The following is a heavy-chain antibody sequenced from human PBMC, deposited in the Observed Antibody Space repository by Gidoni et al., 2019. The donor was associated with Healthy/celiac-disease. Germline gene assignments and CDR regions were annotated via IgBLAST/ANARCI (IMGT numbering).Heavy chain of an antibody. Sequence: QVQLQESGPGLVKPSQTLSLTCTFSGGSISSGSYYWSWIRQHAGKGLEWIGRIYTSGSTNYNPSLKSRVTISVDTSKNQFSLKLSSVTAADTAVYYCARDLDDSSGYLDYWGQGTLVTVSS. D-gene: IGHD3-22*01. CDR2: IYTSGST. V-gene: IGHV4-61*02. CDR3: ARDLDDSSGYLDY. CDR1: GGSISSGSYY. J-gene: IGHJ4*02.